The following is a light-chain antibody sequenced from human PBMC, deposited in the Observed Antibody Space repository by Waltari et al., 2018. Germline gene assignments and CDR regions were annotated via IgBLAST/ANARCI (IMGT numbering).Light chain of an antibody. CDR3: GTWDISQTPRQV. CDR2: EDD. Sequence: QSILTQPPSVSAAPGQRVTVPCSGTNHNLGLNYVSWYQQPPGQAPKLLIYEDDKRPADIPDRFSASKSGTSATLAISGLQTGDEADYYCGTWDISQTPRQVFGGGTKVTVL. CDR1: NHNLGLNY. V-gene: IGLV1-51*02. J-gene: IGLJ3*02.